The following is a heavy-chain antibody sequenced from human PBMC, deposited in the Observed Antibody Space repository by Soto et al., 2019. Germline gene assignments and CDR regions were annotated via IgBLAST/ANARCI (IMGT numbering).Heavy chain of an antibody. J-gene: IGHJ4*02. V-gene: IGHV3-23*01. CDR1: GFILSNYD. Sequence: EVQLLESGGDLVQPGGSLRLSCAASGFILSNYDMSWVRQAPGKGLEWVSGISSAGTTYYADSVKGRFTISRDNSENTLYLQRNSLRAEDTAAFYCARNLGGGADCWGQGTLVTASS. D-gene: IGHD3-16*01. CDR3: ARNLGGGADC. CDR2: ISSAGTT.